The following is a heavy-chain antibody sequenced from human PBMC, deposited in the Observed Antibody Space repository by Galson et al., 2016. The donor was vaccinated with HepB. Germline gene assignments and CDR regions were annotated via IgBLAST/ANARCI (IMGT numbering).Heavy chain of an antibody. Sequence: SLRLSCAASGFTFSSNSMNWVRQAPGKGLEWVSHITSNSITIYYADSVKGRFTISRDNSKNTLYLQLNSLRTEDTAVDYCAKEGPDYDVLTAPMDVWGKGTTVTVSS. D-gene: IGHD3-9*01. V-gene: IGHV3-48*01. CDR3: AKEGPDYDVLTAPMDV. J-gene: IGHJ6*03. CDR2: ITSNSITI. CDR1: GFTFSSNS.